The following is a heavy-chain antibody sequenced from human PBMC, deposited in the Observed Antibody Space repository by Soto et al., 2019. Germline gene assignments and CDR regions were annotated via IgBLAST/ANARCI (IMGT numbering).Heavy chain of an antibody. CDR1: GGSISSGGYY. V-gene: IGHV4-31*03. Sequence: SETLSLTCTVSGGSISSGGYYWSLIRQHPGKGLEWIGYIYYSGSTYYNPSLKSRVTISVDTSKNQFSLKLSSVTAADTAVYYCARGQTYYDFWSGYYSPNDAFDIWGQGTMVTVSS. D-gene: IGHD3-3*01. J-gene: IGHJ3*02. CDR3: ARGQTYYDFWSGYYSPNDAFDI. CDR2: IYYSGST.